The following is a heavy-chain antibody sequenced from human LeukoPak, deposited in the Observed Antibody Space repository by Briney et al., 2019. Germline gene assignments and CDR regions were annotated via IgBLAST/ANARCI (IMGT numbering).Heavy chain of an antibody. Sequence: SETLSLTCTVSGGSISSSSYYWGWIRQPPGKGLEWIGSIYYSGSTYYNPSLKSRVTISVDTSKNQFSLKLSSVTAADTAVYYCARARRITMIVVAPRANWFDPWGQGTLVTVSS. CDR1: GGSISSSSYY. J-gene: IGHJ5*02. D-gene: IGHD3-22*01. V-gene: IGHV4-39*01. CDR2: IYYSGST. CDR3: ARARRITMIVVAPRANWFDP.